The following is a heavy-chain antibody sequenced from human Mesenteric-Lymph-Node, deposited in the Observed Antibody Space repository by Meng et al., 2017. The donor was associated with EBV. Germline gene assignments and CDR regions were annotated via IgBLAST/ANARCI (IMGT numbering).Heavy chain of an antibody. CDR3: ARGVNPAY. CDR1: GGSFSGYY. CDR2: INYRGST. D-gene: IGHD2-2*01. V-gene: IGHV4-34*01. J-gene: IGHJ4*02. Sequence: QVPLQQGGAGLLKPSETLSLTCAVYGGSFSGYYWTWIRQPPGKGLEWVGEINYRGSTNYNPSLKSRVTISVDTSKSQLYLKLSSVTAADTVVYYCARGVNPAYWGQGTLVTVSS.